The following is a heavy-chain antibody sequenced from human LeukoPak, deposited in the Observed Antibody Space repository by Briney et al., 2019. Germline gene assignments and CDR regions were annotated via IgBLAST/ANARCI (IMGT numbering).Heavy chain of an antibody. CDR1: GGSMFSYY. V-gene: IGHV4-4*08. D-gene: IGHD3-22*01. J-gene: IGHJ2*01. CDR2: IYSSGIT. Sequence: SETLSLTCTVSGGSMFSYYWNWIRQPPGKGLEWIGYIYSSGITNCSPSLRSRGTISVATSRNQFSLRLTSVTAADTAIYYCARRAYYDSSGYHPTSGYFDLWGRGTLVTVSS. CDR3: ARRAYYDSSGYHPTSGYFDL.